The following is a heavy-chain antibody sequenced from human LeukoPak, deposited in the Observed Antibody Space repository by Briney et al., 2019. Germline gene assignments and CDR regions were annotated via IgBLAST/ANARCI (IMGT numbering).Heavy chain of an antibody. CDR2: ISWSSGSI. Sequence: SLRLSCAASGFTFDDYAMHWVRQAPGKGLEWVSGISWSSGSIGYADSVKGRFTISRDNAKNSLYLQMSSLRAEGTALYYCAKDIRGYYDSSGWYYYYYGMDVWGQGTTVTVSS. CDR1: GFTFDDYA. CDR3: AKDIRGYYDSSGWYYYYYGMDV. V-gene: IGHV3-9*01. D-gene: IGHD3-22*01. J-gene: IGHJ6*02.